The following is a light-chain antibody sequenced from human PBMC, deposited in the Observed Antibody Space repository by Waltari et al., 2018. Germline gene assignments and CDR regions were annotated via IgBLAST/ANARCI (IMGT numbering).Light chain of an antibody. CDR2: AAS. J-gene: IGKJ3*01. CDR1: QSVASTY. V-gene: IGKV3-20*01. Sequence: EVVLTQSPGTLSLSPGERATLSCRGSQSVASTYLAWYQQKPGQAPRLLIYAASSRATGIPDRFSGSASGTDFTLTINRLEPEDSAVYFCQQYGSSPLFTFGPGTKVDI. CDR3: QQYGSSPLFT.